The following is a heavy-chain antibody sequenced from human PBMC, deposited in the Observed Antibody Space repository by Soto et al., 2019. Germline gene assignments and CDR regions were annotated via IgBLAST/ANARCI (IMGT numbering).Heavy chain of an antibody. Sequence: EVQLVESGGGLVQPGGSLRLSCAASGFTFSSYWMHWVRQAPGKGLVWVSRINSDGSSTNYADSVKGRFTISRDNAKNTLDLQMNSLRAEDTAVYYCARGGSVEARGFDYWGQGTLVTVPS. D-gene: IGHD6-6*01. J-gene: IGHJ4*02. CDR3: ARGGSVEARGFDY. CDR2: INSDGSST. V-gene: IGHV3-74*01. CDR1: GFTFSSYW.